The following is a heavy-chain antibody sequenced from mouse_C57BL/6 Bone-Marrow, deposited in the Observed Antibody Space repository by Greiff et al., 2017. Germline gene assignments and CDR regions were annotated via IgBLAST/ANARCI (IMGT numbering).Heavy chain of an antibody. Sequence: EVQLVESGGGLVQPGESLKLSCESYEYEFPSHDMSWVRQTPGQSLELVAAINRDGGSTYYPDTMERRFIISRDNTKKTRYLQMSSLRSEDTAMYYCERLLREYWGQGTSVTVSS. CDR3: ERLLREY. V-gene: IGHV5-2*01. CDR1: EYEFPSHD. J-gene: IGHJ4*01. CDR2: INRDGGST.